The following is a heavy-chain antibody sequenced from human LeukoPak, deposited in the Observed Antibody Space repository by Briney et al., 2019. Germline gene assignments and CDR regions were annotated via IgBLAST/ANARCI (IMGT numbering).Heavy chain of an antibody. CDR1: GFTFSSNS. V-gene: IGHV3-21*01. J-gene: IGHJ4*02. CDR2: ISSSSSYI. CDR3: ARETAAAADY. D-gene: IGHD6-13*01. Sequence: GGSLRLSCAASGFTFSSNSMNWVRQAPGKGLEWVSSISSSSSYIYYADSVKGRFTISRDNAKNSLYLQMNSLRAEDTAVYYCARETAAAADYWGQGTLVNLPS.